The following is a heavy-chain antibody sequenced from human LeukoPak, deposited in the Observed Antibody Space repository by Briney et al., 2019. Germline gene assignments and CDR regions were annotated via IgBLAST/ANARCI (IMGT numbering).Heavy chain of an antibody. CDR3: ARVSRGYSYGFDY. V-gene: IGHV4-61*02. D-gene: IGHD5-18*01. CDR1: GGSISGGSYY. J-gene: IGHJ4*02. CDR2: IYTSGST. Sequence: SQTLSLTCTVSGGSISGGSYYWSWIRQPAGKGLEWIGRIYTSGSTNYNPSLKSRVTISVDTSKNQFSLKLSSVTAADTAVYYCARVSRGYSYGFDYWGQGTLVTVSS.